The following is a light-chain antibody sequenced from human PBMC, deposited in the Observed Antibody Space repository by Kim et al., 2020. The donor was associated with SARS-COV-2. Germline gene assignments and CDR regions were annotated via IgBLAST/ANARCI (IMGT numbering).Light chain of an antibody. Sequence: QSVLTQAPSVSGAPGQRVTISCTGRSSNIGANYDIHWYQQLPGTAPKLLIYENNNRPSGVPDRFSGSKSGTSASLAITGLQAEDEANYYCQSYDSSLNGPVFGGGTKLTVL. V-gene: IGLV1-40*01. CDR2: ENN. CDR1: SSNIGANYD. J-gene: IGLJ3*02. CDR3: QSYDSSLNGPV.